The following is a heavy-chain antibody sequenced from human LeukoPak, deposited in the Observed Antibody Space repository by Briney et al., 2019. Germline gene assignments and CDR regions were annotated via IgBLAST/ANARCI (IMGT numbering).Heavy chain of an antibody. CDR1: GGSISSYY. J-gene: IGHJ4*02. CDR2: VYYSGST. V-gene: IGHV4-59*01. Sequence: SETLSLTCTVSGGSISSYYWSWIRQPPGKGLEWIGYVYYSGSTNYNPSLKSRVTISVDTSKNQFSLKLSSVTAADTAVYYCARGVYIAAAQYAYWGQGTLVTVSS. D-gene: IGHD6-13*01. CDR3: ARGVYIAAAQYAY.